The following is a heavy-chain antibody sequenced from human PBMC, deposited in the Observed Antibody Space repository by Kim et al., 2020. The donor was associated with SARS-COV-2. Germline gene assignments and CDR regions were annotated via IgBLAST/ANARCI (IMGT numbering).Heavy chain of an antibody. J-gene: IGHJ4*02. V-gene: IGHV1-69*06. CDR1: GGTFSSYA. CDR3: VGYDSSGYYFDY. D-gene: IGHD3-22*01. CDR2: IIPIFGTA. Sequence: SVKVSCKASGGTFSSYAISWVRQAPGQGLEWMGGIIPIFGTANYAQKFQGRVTITADKSTSTAYMELSSLRSEDTAVYYCVGYDSSGYYFDYWGQGTLVTVSS.